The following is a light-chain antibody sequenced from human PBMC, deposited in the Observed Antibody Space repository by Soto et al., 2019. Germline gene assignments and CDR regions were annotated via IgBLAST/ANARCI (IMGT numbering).Light chain of an antibody. J-gene: IGLJ2*01. V-gene: IGLV1-40*01. CDR3: QSYDSSLSGSYVV. Sequence: QSVLTQPPSVSGAPGQWVTISCTGSSSNIGAGYDVHWYQQLPGTAPKLLIYGNSNRPSGVPDRFSGSKSGTSASLAIPGLHAEDEADYYCQSYDSSLSGSYVVFGGGTKLTVL. CDR1: SSNIGAGYD. CDR2: GNS.